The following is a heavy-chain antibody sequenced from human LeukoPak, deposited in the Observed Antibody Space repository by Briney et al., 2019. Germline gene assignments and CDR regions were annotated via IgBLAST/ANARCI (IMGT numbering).Heavy chain of an antibody. J-gene: IGHJ4*02. CDR1: GFTFSDYY. Sequence: GGSLRLSCAASGFTFSDYYMHWVRQAPGKGLEWVAFIRYDGSNKYYADSVKGRFTISRDNSKNTLYLQMNSLRAEGTAVYYCAKEGITIFGVVIIGDYWGQGTLVTVSS. CDR3: AKEGITIFGVVIIGDY. D-gene: IGHD3-3*01. CDR2: IRYDGSNK. V-gene: IGHV3-30*02.